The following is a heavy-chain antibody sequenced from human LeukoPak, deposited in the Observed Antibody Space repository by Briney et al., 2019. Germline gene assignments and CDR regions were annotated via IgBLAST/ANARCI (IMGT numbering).Heavy chain of an antibody. V-gene: IGHV3-23*01. Sequence: GGSLRLSCAASGFTFSSYAMSWVRQAPGKGLEWVSAISGSGGSTYYADSVKGRFTVSRDNSKNTLYLQMNSLRAEDTAVYYCAKGAYCGGDCYPDYFDYWGQGTLVTVSS. D-gene: IGHD2-21*02. J-gene: IGHJ4*02. CDR1: GFTFSSYA. CDR3: AKGAYCGGDCYPDYFDY. CDR2: ISGSGGST.